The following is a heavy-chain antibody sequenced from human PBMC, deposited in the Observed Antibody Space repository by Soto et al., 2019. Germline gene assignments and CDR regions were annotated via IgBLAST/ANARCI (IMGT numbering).Heavy chain of an antibody. V-gene: IGHV4-61*01. CDR3: ARDSVAFFDS. CDR1: DGSVSSGSYY. CDR2: IYSSGST. J-gene: IGHJ4*02. Sequence: SETLSLTCTVSDGSVSSGSYYWSWIRQPPGKGLEWIGYIYSSGSTLYNPPLKSRVIISVDTSMNQFSLKLSSVTAADTAVYYCARDSVAFFDSWGQGTLVTVSS. D-gene: IGHD2-15*01.